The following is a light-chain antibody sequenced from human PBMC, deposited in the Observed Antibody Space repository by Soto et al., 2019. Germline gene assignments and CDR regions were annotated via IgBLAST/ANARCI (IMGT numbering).Light chain of an antibody. Sequence: QSVLTQPPSVSAAPGQKVTISCSGSSYNIGNNYVSWYQQLSGDPKLMISEVNNRPSGVSNRFSGSKSGNTAYLTISGLQVEDEAEYFCFSFTTTSTHVLGTGTKVTVL. CDR2: EVN. J-gene: IGLJ1*01. CDR3: FSFTTTSTHV. V-gene: IGLV2-14*01. CDR1: SYNIGNNY.